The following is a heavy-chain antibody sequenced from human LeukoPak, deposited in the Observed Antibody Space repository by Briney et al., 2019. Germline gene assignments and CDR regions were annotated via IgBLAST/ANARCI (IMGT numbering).Heavy chain of an antibody. V-gene: IGHV3-21*01. CDR3: ATTPATTLTTPL. CDR1: GFTFSSYS. Sequence: PGGSLRLSCAASGFTFSSYSMNWVRQAPGKGLEWVSSISSSSTYIHYADSVKGRFTISRDNAKNSLHLQMNSLRVEDTAVYYCATTPATTLTTPLWGQGTMVAVSS. J-gene: IGHJ3*01. CDR2: ISSSSTYI. D-gene: IGHD4-17*01.